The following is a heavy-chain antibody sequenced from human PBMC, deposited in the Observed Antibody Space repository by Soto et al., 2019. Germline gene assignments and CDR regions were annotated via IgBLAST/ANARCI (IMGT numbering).Heavy chain of an antibody. Sequence: SETLCLTCAVSGGSISSSNWWSWVRQPPGKGLEWIGEIYHSGSTNYNPSLKSRVTISVDKSKNQFSLKLSSVTAADTAVYYCARSSTSCYAIDYWAQGTLVTVS. CDR3: ARSSTSCYAIDY. V-gene: IGHV4-4*02. D-gene: IGHD2-2*01. J-gene: IGHJ4*02. CDR1: GGSISSSNW. CDR2: IYHSGST.